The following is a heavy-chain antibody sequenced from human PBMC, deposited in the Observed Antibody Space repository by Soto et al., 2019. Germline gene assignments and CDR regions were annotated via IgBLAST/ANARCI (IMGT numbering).Heavy chain of an antibody. D-gene: IGHD2-15*01. CDR1: CGSISSYY. Sequence: SETLSLTCTVSCGSISSYYWSWIRQPPGKGLEWIGYIYYSGSTNYNPSLKSRVTISVDTSKNQFSLKLSSVTAADTAVYYCARVPAGYCSGGSYYEGAWFDPWGQGTLVTVS. CDR3: ARVPAGYCSGGSYYEGAWFDP. J-gene: IGHJ5*02. V-gene: IGHV4-59*01. CDR2: IYYSGST.